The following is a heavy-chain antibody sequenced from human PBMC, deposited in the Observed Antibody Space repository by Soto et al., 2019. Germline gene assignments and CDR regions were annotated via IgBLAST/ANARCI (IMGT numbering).Heavy chain of an antibody. J-gene: IGHJ6*02. CDR1: GGTFSSYA. Sequence: QVQLVQSGAEVKKPGSSVKVSCKASGGTFSSYAISWVRQAPGQGLEWMGGIIPIFGTANYAQKFQGRVTITADESTSTAYMEVRSLRSEDTAVYYCAGGIRGDARYYYYGMDVWGQGTTVTVSS. CDR2: IIPIFGTA. CDR3: AGGIRGDARYYYYGMDV. D-gene: IGHD3-16*01. V-gene: IGHV1-69*01.